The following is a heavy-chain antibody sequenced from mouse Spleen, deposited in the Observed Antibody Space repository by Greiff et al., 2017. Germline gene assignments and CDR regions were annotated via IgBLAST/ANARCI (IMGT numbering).Heavy chain of an antibody. V-gene: IGHV1-26*01. CDR1: GYTFTDYY. J-gene: IGHJ1*03. CDR2: INPNNGGT. CDR3: ARDDYGSRDWYFDV. Sequence: VQLQQSGPELVKPGASVKISCKASGYTFTDYYMNWVKQSHGKSLEWIGDINPNNGGTSYNQKFKGKATLTVDKSSSTAYMELRSLTSEDSAVYYCARDDYGSRDWYFDVWGTGTTVTVSS. D-gene: IGHD1-1*01.